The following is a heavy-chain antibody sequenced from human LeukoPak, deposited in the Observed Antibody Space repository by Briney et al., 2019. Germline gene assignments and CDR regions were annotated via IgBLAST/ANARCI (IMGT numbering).Heavy chain of an antibody. CDR3: ARDQVAAAGKDY. D-gene: IGHD6-13*01. V-gene: IGHV1-69*04. Sequence: ASVKVSCKASGGTFSNYAISWVRQAPGQGLEWMGRIIPILGIANYAQKFQGRVTITADKSTSTAYMELSSLRSEDTAVYYCARDQVAAAGKDYWGQGTLVTVSS. CDR2: IIPILGIA. CDR1: GGTFSNYA. J-gene: IGHJ4*02.